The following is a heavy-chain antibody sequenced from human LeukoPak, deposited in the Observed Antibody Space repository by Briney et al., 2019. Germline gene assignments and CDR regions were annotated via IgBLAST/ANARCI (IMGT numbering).Heavy chain of an antibody. V-gene: IGHV3-23*01. CDR2: ISGSGDDP. CDR1: GFTFSSYA. CDR3: AKALYGGNERYAFDI. J-gene: IGHJ3*02. Sequence: GGSLRLSCAASGFTFSSYAMHWVPQVPGKGLEWVSAISGSGDDPYYADSVKGRFTISRDNSKNTLYLQMNSLAAEDTAVYYCAKALYGGNERYAFDIWGQGTMVTVSS. D-gene: IGHD4-23*01.